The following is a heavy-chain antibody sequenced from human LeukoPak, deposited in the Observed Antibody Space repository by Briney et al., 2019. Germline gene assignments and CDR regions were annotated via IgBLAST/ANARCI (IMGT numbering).Heavy chain of an antibody. CDR1: GYTFTSYY. Sequence: GASVKVSCKASGYTFTSYYMHWVRQAPGQGLEWMGWMNPNSGNTGYAQKFQGRVTMTRNTSISTAYMELSSLRSEDTAVYYCARGDCSGGSCYSDYWSQGTLVTVSS. V-gene: IGHV1-8*02. J-gene: IGHJ4*02. D-gene: IGHD2-15*01. CDR2: MNPNSGNT. CDR3: ARGDCSGGSCYSDY.